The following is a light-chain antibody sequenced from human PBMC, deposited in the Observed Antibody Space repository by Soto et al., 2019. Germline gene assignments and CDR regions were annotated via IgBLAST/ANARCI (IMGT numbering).Light chain of an antibody. V-gene: IGKV3-15*01. Sequence: EIVMTQSPATLSVSPGERATLSCRASQSVSSNLVWYQQKPGQAPRLLIHGASNTALGIPARFSGSGSGTEFTLTISSLQSEDFAVYYCQQCDSWPLTFGGGTKVEIK. J-gene: IGKJ4*01. CDR1: QSVSSN. CDR2: GAS. CDR3: QQCDSWPLT.